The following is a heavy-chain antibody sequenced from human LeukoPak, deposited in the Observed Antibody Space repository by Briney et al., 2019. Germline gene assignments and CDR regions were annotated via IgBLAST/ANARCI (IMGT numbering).Heavy chain of an antibody. CDR1: GGSFSGYY. D-gene: IGHD2-15*01. Sequence: PSETLSLTCAVYGGSFSGYYWSWIRQPPGKGLEWIGSIYYSGSTYYNPSLKSRVTISVDTSKNQFSLKLSSVTAADTAVYYCARDLVVVAASAIDNWGQGTLVTVSS. V-gene: IGHV4-34*01. CDR3: ARDLVVVAASAIDN. CDR2: IYYSGST. J-gene: IGHJ4*02.